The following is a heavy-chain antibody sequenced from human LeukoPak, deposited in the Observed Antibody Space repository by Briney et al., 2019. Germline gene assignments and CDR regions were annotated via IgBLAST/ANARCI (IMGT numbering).Heavy chain of an antibody. D-gene: IGHD3-3*01. J-gene: IGHJ4*02. Sequence: GGSPRLSCAASGFTVSSNYMSWVRQAPGKGLEWVSVIYSGGSTYYADSVKGRFTISRDNSKNTLYLQMNSLRAEDTAVYYCASRLYDFWSGYLFDYWGQGTLVTVSS. V-gene: IGHV3-53*01. CDR2: IYSGGST. CDR3: ASRLYDFWSGYLFDY. CDR1: GFTVSSNY.